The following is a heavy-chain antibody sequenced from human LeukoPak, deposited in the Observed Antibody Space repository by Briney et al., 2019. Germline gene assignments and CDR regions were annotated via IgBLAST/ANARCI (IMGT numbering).Heavy chain of an antibody. D-gene: IGHD3-22*01. V-gene: IGHV3-74*01. Sequence: GGSLRLSCAASGFTFSSYWMNWVRQAPGKGLVWVSRIASDGSSTTYADSVKGRFTISRDNAKNSLYLQMNSLRAEDTAVYYCARAPWYYYDSSGYYYFDYWGQGTLVTVSS. J-gene: IGHJ4*02. CDR1: GFTFSSYW. CDR3: ARAPWYYYDSSGYYYFDY. CDR2: IASDGSST.